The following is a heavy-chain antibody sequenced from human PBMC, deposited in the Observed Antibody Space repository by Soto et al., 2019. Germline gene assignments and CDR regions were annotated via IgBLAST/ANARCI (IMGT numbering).Heavy chain of an antibody. D-gene: IGHD3-10*01. CDR1: GVSISSYY. V-gene: IGHV4-59*08. CDR3: ARHRFGLDC. J-gene: IGHJ4*02. CDR2: IHYSGST. Sequence: PSETLSLTCTVSGVSISSYYWSWIRQPPGKGLEWIGYIHYSGSTHYNPSLKSRVGISIDTSKTQFSLTLGSVTAADTAVYYCARHRFGLDCWGQGTLVTVSS.